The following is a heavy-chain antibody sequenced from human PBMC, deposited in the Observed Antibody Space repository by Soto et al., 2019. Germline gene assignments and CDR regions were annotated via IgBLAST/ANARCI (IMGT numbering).Heavy chain of an antibody. CDR3: AKGYCSGGSCYPDAFDI. CDR1: GFNFSSYA. J-gene: IGHJ3*02. V-gene: IGHV3-23*01. Sequence: PGGSLRLSCAASGFNFSSYAMSWVRQAPGKGLEWVSAISGSGGSTYYADSVKGRFTISRDNSKNTLYLQMNSLRAEDTAVYYCAKGYCSGGSCYPDAFDIWGQGTMVTVSS. CDR2: ISGSGGST. D-gene: IGHD2-15*01.